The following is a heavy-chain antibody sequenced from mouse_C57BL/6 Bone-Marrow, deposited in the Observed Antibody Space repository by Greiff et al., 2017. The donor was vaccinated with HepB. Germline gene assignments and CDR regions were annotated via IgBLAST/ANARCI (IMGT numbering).Heavy chain of an antibody. CDR3: ARPGVATQGWYWYFDV. CDR2: INPSTGGT. Sequence: EVQLQQSGPELVKPGASVKISCKASGYSFTGYYMNWVKQSPEKSLEWIGEINPSTGGTTYNQKFKAKATLTVDKSSSTAYMQLKSLTSEDSAVYYCARPGVATQGWYWYFDVWGTGTTVTVSS. CDR1: GYSFTGYY. V-gene: IGHV1-42*01. D-gene: IGHD1-1*01. J-gene: IGHJ1*03.